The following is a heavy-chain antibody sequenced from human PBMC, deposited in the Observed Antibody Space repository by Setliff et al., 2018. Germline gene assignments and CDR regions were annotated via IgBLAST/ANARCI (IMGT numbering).Heavy chain of an antibody. CDR2: IQGTGNT. CDR1: GGSFDSGTHY. V-gene: IGHV4-61*02. CDR3: AGTPARGTTWLSPFDY. D-gene: IGHD3-9*01. Sequence: SETLSLTCTVTGGSFDSGTHYWSWIRQPAGKVPEWIGLIQGTGNTNYNPSLQSRATISIDTSKNQISLKITSVTAADTALYSCAGTPARGTTWLSPFDYWGQGIPVTVSS. J-gene: IGHJ4*02.